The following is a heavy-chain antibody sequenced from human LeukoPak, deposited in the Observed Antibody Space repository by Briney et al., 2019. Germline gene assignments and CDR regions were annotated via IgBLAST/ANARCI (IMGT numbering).Heavy chain of an antibody. CDR2: ISYDGSNK. Sequence: PGRSLRLSCAASGFSFSGYGMHWVRQAPGKGLEWVAVISYDGSNKYYADSVKGRFTISRDNSKNTLYLQMNSLRVEDTAEYYCATNYYGSGSYPYYLDYWGQGTLVTVSS. CDR3: ATNYYGSGSYPYYLDY. CDR1: GFSFSGYG. J-gene: IGHJ4*02. V-gene: IGHV3-30*03. D-gene: IGHD3-10*01.